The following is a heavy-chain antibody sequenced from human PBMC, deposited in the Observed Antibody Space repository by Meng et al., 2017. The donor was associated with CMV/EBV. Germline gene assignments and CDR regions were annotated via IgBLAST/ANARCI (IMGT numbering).Heavy chain of an antibody. CDR1: GGSISSSSYY. D-gene: IGHD6-13*01. J-gene: IGHJ4*02. CDR3: ARGGIAAAGLH. Sequence: LNLREPGRGRVEPPGTLALPCTVSGGSISSSSYYWGWIRQPPGKGLEWIGSIYYSGSTYYNPSLKSRVTISVDTSKNQFSLKLSSVTAADTAVYYCARGGIAAAGLHWGQGTLVTVSS. CDR2: IYYSGST. V-gene: IGHV4-39*07.